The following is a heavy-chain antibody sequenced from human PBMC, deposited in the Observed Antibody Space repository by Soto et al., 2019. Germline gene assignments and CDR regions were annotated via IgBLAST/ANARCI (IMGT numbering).Heavy chain of an antibody. CDR2: IYYSGST. CDR1: GGSISSSSYY. V-gene: IGHV4-39*01. Sequence: SETLSLTCTVSGGSISSSSYYWGWIRQPPGKGLEWMGSIYYSGSTYYNPSLKSRVTISVDTSKNQFSLKLSSVTAADTAVYYGARYSYGGGIDYWGQGTLVTVAS. D-gene: IGHD5-18*01. CDR3: ARYSYGGGIDY. J-gene: IGHJ4*02.